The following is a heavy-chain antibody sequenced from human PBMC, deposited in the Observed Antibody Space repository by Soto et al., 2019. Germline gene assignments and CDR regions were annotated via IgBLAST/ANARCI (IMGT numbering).Heavy chain of an antibody. Sequence: EVQLVESGGGLIQPGGSLRLSCTASGFTVSSNYMSWVRQAPGKGLEWASVIYSGGSTYYADSVKGRFTISRDSSKNTLYLQMNSLRAEDTAVYYCARFSGYPNYYFDYWGQGTLVTVSA. CDR3: ARFSGYPNYYFDY. J-gene: IGHJ4*02. CDR2: IYSGGST. CDR1: GFTVSSNY. V-gene: IGHV3-53*01. D-gene: IGHD5-18*01.